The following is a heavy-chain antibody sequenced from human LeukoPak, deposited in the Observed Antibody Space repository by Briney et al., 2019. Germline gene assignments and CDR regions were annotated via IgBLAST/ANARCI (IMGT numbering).Heavy chain of an antibody. J-gene: IGHJ3*02. CDR1: GGSISSYY. CDR2: IYTSGST. CDR3: ARRITIFGVVIGDPDAFDI. D-gene: IGHD3-3*01. V-gene: IGHV4-4*07. Sequence: PSETLSLTCTVSGGSISSYYWSWIRQPAGKGLEWIGRIYTSGSTNYNPSLKSRVTMSVDTSKNQFSLKLSSVTAADTAVYYCARRITIFGVVIGDPDAFDIWGQGTMVTVSS.